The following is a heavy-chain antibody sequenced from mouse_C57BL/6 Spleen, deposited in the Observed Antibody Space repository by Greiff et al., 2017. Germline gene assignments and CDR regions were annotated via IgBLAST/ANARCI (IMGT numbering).Heavy chain of an antibody. CDR3: ARELGDGWDYFDY. V-gene: IGHV1-72*01. CDR1: GYTFTSYW. D-gene: IGHD1-1*02. J-gene: IGHJ2*01. Sequence: VKLQQPGAELVKPGASVKLSCKASGYTFTSYWMHWVKQRPGRGLEWIGRIDPNSGGTKYNEKFKSKATLTVDKPSSTAYMQLSSLTSVDSAVYYCARELGDGWDYFDYWGQGTTLTVSS. CDR2: IDPNSGGT.